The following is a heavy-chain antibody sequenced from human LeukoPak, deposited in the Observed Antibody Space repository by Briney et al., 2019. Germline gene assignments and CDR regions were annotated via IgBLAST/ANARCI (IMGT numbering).Heavy chain of an antibody. CDR1: GGTFSSYA. Sequence: SVKVSCKASGGTFSSYAISWVRQAPGQGLEWMGGIIPIFGTANYAQKFQGRVTITADKSTSTAYMELSSLRSEDTAVYYCAYYYDSSGYLGPLGINWFDPWGQGTLVTVSS. CDR3: AYYYDSSGYLGPLGINWFDP. V-gene: IGHV1-69*06. D-gene: IGHD3-22*01. J-gene: IGHJ5*02. CDR2: IIPIFGTA.